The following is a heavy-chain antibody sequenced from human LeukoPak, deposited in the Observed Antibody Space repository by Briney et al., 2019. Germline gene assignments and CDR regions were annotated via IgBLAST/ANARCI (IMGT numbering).Heavy chain of an antibody. D-gene: IGHD3-3*01. CDR2: IYYSGST. CDR1: GGSISSYY. CDR3: AREGTIFGVVIFFDY. Sequence: SETLSLTCTVSGGSISSYYWSWIRQPPGKGLEWIGYIYYSGSTNYNPSLKSRVTISVDTSKNQFSLKLSSVTAADTAVYYCAREGTIFGVVIFFDYWGQGTLVTVSS. V-gene: IGHV4-59*12. J-gene: IGHJ4*02.